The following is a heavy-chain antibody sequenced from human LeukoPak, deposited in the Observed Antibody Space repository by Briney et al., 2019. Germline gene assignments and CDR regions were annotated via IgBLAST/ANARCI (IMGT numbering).Heavy chain of an antibody. Sequence: SGTSLRLSCAASGFTFSTCNMHWVRQAPGKGLEWVAVISRDGTNKFYADSVRGRFTISRDNTKNTLYLQMNSVRGEDTAVYYCARRPPSMAGLDYWGEGTLVTVSS. J-gene: IGHJ4*02. V-gene: IGHV3-30*01. CDR1: GFTFSTCN. CDR2: ISRDGTNK. CDR3: ARRPPSMAGLDY. D-gene: IGHD6-19*01.